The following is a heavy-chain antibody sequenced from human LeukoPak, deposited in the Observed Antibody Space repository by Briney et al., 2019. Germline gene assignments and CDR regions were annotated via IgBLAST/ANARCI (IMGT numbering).Heavy chain of an antibody. CDR3: ARGRGFWGKHNWFDP. V-gene: IGHV4-34*01. CDR2: INHSGST. Sequence: SETLSLTCAVYGGSFSGYYWSWIRQPPGKGLEWIGEINHSGSTNYNPSLKSRVTISVDTSKNQFSLKLSSVTAADTAVYYCARGRGFWGKHNWFDPWGQGTLVTVSS. CDR1: GGSFSGYY. J-gene: IGHJ5*02. D-gene: IGHD3-16*01.